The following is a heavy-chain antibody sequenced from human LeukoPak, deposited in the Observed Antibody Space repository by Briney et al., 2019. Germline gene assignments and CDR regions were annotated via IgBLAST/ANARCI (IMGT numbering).Heavy chain of an antibody. CDR2: INPSGGST. V-gene: IGHV1-46*01. J-gene: IGHJ6*03. D-gene: IGHD3-10*01. Sequence: ASVKVSCKASGYTFTSYYIHWVRQAPGQGLEWMGLINPSGGSTNYAQKFQGRVTMTRDTSTSTVYMELSSLRSEDTAVYYCARGPSITMVRGGQWYYYMDVWGKGATVTVSS. CDR1: GYTFTSYY. CDR3: ARGPSITMVRGGQWYYYMDV.